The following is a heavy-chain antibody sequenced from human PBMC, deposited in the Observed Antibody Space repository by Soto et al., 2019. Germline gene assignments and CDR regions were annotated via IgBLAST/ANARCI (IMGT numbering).Heavy chain of an antibody. V-gene: IGHV3-15*01. J-gene: IGHJ4*02. CDR3: TTSGTLYELWRGYYDQ. D-gene: IGHD3-3*01. CDR2: IKSKIDGGTT. CDR1: GLSFTNAW. Sequence: EVQLVESGGGLVKPGGSLRLSCAASGLSFTNAWMSWVRQAPGKGLEWVGRIKSKIDGGTTDYAAPVKGRFTISRDDSKNTLYLQINNLKTEDTAFYFCTTSGTLYELWRGYYDQWGQGTRVTVSS.